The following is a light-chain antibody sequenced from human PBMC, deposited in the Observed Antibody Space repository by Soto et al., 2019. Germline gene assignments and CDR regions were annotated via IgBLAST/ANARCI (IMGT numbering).Light chain of an antibody. Sequence: DIQMTQSPSSLSASVGDRVSITCRTSQGISNYLAWYQHKPGKLPYLLIYAASTLQSGVPSRFSGSGSETDFTLTITSLQPDDVATYYCQQYSVYAWTFGQGTKVDI. CDR3: QQYSVYAWT. J-gene: IGKJ1*01. CDR1: QGISNY. V-gene: IGKV1-27*01. CDR2: AAS.